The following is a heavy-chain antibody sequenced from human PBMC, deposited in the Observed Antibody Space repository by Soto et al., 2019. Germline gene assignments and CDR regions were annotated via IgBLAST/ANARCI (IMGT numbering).Heavy chain of an antibody. CDR3: ASNILTGYYNSWDYFDY. CDR1: GYSFTRYW. Sequence: GEPLKISWKGSGYSFTRYWNCWVRQRPGKGLEWMGIIYPGDSDTRYSPSFQGQVTTSADKSISTAYLQWSSLKASDTAMYYCASNILTGYYNSWDYFDYWGQGTLVTVSS. CDR2: IYPGDSDT. D-gene: IGHD3-9*01. V-gene: IGHV5-51*03. J-gene: IGHJ4*02.